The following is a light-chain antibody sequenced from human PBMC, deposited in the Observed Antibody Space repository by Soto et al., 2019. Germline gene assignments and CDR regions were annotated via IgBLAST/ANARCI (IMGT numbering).Light chain of an antibody. CDR3: QQYNNWTRT. J-gene: IGKJ4*01. CDR1: QSVSIN. CDR2: GAS. Sequence: EIVMTQSPATLSVSPGERATLSCRASQSVSINLAWYQQKPGQAPRLLIYGASTRATGIPARFSGSGSGTEFTLTISGLQSEDFAVYYCQQYNNWTRTFGGGTKVEIK. V-gene: IGKV3-15*01.